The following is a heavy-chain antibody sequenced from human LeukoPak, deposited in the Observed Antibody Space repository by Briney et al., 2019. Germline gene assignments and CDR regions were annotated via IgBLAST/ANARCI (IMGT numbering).Heavy chain of an antibody. CDR3: ARGGAVVVVATNQGPFDY. J-gene: IGHJ4*02. Sequence: PSETLSLTCTVSGGSISSDYWSWFRQPPRKGLEWIGYIHFSGSTTYNPSLKSRVTISVDTSKNQFSLKLTSVTAADTAVYYCARGGAVVVVATNQGPFDYWGQGTLVTVSS. D-gene: IGHD2-15*01. CDR1: GGSISSDY. V-gene: IGHV4-59*08. CDR2: IHFSGST.